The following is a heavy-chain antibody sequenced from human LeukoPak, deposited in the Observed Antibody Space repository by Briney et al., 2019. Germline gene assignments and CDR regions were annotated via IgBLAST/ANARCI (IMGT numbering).Heavy chain of an antibody. CDR1: GYTFTSYG. J-gene: IGHJ4*02. CDR3: ARVYYYDSSGYFDY. Sequence: ASVKVSCKASGYTFTSYGISWVRQAPGQGLEWMGWISAYNGNTNYAQKLQGKVTMTTDTSTSTAYMELRSLRSDDTAVYYCARVYYYDSSGYFDYWGQGPLVTVS. D-gene: IGHD3-22*01. CDR2: ISAYNGNT. V-gene: IGHV1-18*01.